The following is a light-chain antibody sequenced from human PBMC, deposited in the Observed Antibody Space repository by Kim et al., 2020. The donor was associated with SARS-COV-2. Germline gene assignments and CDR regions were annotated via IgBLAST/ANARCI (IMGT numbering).Light chain of an antibody. CDR2: GAS. CDR3: QQYSAWPPIT. V-gene: IGKV3D-15*01. CDR1: QNIGNK. Sequence: IMMTQSPATLSVFPGERATLSCRASQNIGNKLAWYQQKPGQAPRLLLYGASSRASDIPARFSGSGSGTDFTLTISSLQSEDFAVYYCQQYSAWPPITFGQGTRLEI. J-gene: IGKJ5*01.